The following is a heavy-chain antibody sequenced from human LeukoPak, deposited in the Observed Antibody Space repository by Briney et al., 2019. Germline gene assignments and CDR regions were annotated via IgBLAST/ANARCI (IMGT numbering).Heavy chain of an antibody. CDR3: ARGLSSTAAGKYNWFDP. J-gene: IGHJ5*02. Sequence: ASVKVSCKASGYTFTNYHMHWVRQAPGQGLEWMGIINPSGGSTSYAEKFQGRVTMTRDTPTSTVYMDLSSLRSEDSAVYYCARGLSSTAAGKYNWFDPWGQGTLVTVSS. CDR1: GYTFTNYH. V-gene: IGHV1-46*01. D-gene: IGHD6-13*01. CDR2: INPSGGST.